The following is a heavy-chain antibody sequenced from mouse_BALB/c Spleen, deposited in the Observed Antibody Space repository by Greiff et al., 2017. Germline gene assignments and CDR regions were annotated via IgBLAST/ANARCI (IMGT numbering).Heavy chain of an antibody. CDR3: ARGGMITDY. D-gene: IGHD2-4*01. CDR2: IYPGDGDT. CDR1: GYAFSSYW. V-gene: IGHV1-80*01. J-gene: IGHJ2*01. Sequence: QVQLKESGAELVRPGSSVKISCKASGYAFSSYWMNWVKQRPGQGLEWIGQIYPGDGDTNYNGKFKGKATLTADKSSSTAYMQLSSLTSEDSAVYYCARGGMITDYWGQGTTLTVSS.